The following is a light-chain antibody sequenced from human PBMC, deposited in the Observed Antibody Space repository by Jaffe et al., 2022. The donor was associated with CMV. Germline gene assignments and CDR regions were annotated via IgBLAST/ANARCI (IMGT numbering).Light chain of an antibody. CDR3: CRV. V-gene: IGLV2-23*02. J-gene: IGLJ3*02. CDR2: EVS. CDR1: SSDVGSYNL. Sequence: QSALTQPASVSGSPGQSITISCTGTSSDVGSYNLVSWYQQHPGKAPKLMIYEVSKRPSGVSNRFSGSKSGNTASLTISGLQAEDEADYYCCRVFGGGTKLTVL.